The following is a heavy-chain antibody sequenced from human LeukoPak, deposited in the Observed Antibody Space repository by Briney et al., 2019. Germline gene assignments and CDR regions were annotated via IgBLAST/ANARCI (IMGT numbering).Heavy chain of an antibody. CDR3: ASPPGGGRIY. D-gene: IGHD1-14*01. CDR1: GFSFSYQG. V-gene: IGHV3-21*01. CDR2: IGTSNSDR. J-gene: IGHJ4*02. Sequence: GGSLRLSCAGSGFSFSYQGMTWVRQAPGKGLEWVSSIGTSNSDRYYADSVKGRFTISRDNAKNSLYLQMNSLRAEDTAVYYCASPPGGGRIYWGQGTLVTVSS.